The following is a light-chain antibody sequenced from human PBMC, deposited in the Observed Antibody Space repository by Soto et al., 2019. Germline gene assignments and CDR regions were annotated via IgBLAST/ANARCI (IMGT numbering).Light chain of an antibody. CDR2: SAS. Sequence: EIGMTQSPATVPVSPGERATLSCRASQSVRINVAWYQQKNGQAPRLLIYSASRGATGFPARFSGSGSGTDFTLTISRLEPEDFAVYYCQQYGNSPIPFGQGTRLEIK. J-gene: IGKJ5*01. CDR1: QSVRIN. V-gene: IGKV3-15*01. CDR3: QQYGNSPIP.